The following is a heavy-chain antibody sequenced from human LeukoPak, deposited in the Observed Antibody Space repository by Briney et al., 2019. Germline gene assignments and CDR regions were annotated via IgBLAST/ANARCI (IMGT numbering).Heavy chain of an antibody. CDR3: ARNYGDYRGGYWYFDL. CDR2: ISYGGSNK. V-gene: IGHV3-30*03. CDR1: GFTFSSYG. Sequence: GGSLRLSCAASGFTFSSYGMHWVRQAPGKGLEWVAVISYGGSNKYYADSVKGRFTISRDNAKNSLYLQMNSLRDEDTAVYYCARNYGDYRGGYWYFDLWGRGTLVTASS. J-gene: IGHJ2*01. D-gene: IGHD4-17*01.